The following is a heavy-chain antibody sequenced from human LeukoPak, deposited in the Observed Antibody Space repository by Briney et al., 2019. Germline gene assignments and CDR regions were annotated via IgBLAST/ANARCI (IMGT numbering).Heavy chain of an antibody. CDR3: ARLHADTSLTPYYYYIYV. D-gene: IGHD5-18*01. V-gene: IGHV4-59*11. CDR1: GGSISGHY. Sequence: SETLSLTCTVSGGSISGHYWSWIRQPPGKGLEWFGYIYYSGSTNYNPSLRNRVAISVDTSKNQFSLELTSVTAADTAVYYCARLHADTSLTPYYYYIYVWGKGTTVTVSS. CDR2: IYYSGST. J-gene: IGHJ6*03.